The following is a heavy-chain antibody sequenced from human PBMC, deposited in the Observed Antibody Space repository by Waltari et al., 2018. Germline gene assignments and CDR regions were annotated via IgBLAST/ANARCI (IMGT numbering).Heavy chain of an antibody. J-gene: IGHJ5*02. V-gene: IGHV3-74*01. CDR2: IKNDGSIT. CDR1: GFSISNYW. CDR3: AKSDWFDP. Sequence: EVQLVESGGGSVQPGGSLRLSCVASGFSISNYWMNWVRQAPGKGLVCVLLIKNDGSITTYADSLRGRFAISRDNAKNTVYLQMNSLRIEDTAMYYCAKSDWFDPWGQGTLVTVSS.